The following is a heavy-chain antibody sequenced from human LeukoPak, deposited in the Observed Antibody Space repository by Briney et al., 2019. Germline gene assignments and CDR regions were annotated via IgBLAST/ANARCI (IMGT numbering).Heavy chain of an antibody. V-gene: IGHV4-39*07. Sequence: SETLSLTCTVSGGSISSSSYYWGWIRQPPGKGLEWIGSIYYSGSTYYNPSLKSRVTISVDTSKNQFSLKLSSVTAADTAVYYCARESGHRTLDYWGQGTLVTVSS. CDR3: ARESGHRTLDY. CDR2: IYYSGST. D-gene: IGHD1-7*01. CDR1: GGSISSSSYY. J-gene: IGHJ4*02.